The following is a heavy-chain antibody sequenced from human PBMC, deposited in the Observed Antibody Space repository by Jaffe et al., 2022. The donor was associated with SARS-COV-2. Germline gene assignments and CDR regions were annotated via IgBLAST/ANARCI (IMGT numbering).Heavy chain of an antibody. CDR2: YDGTKQ. CDR1: GFTFSKYG. CDR3: AKDRHIRVFGVALSSDGMDV. J-gene: IGHJ6*02. V-gene: IGHV3-30*18. D-gene: IGHD3-3*01. Sequence: QVQLVESGGGIFQPGTSVRLSCRVSGFTFSKYGMIWVRQAPGKGLEWVAYDGTKQFYADSVKGRCTISRDISKDTLYLEMSSLRPEDTAVYYCAKDRHIRVFGVALSSDGMDVWGQGTTVSV.